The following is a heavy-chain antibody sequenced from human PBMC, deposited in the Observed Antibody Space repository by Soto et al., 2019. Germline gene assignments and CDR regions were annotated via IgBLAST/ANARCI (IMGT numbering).Heavy chain of an antibody. CDR2: ISSSSSVI. CDR3: TRDLSWGSNWYYYMDV. V-gene: IGHV3-48*01. CDR1: GFILSDCA. J-gene: IGHJ6*03. Sequence: EVQLVESGGGLVQPGGSLRRSCATSGFILSDCAMNWVRQAPGKGLEWVSYISSSSSVIDYADSVKGRFTVSRDNARHSLYLQMNSLRAEDTAVYYCTRDLSWGSNWYYYMDVWGKGTTVTFSS. D-gene: IGHD7-27*01.